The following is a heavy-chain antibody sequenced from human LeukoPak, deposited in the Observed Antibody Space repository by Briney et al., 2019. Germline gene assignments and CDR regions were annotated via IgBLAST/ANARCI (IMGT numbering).Heavy chain of an antibody. Sequence: GGSLRLSCAASGNYWMHWVRQAPGKGLEWVSGINNSGSKTYYADSVRGRFTMSRDNSKNTLYLQMNSLRVEDTAVYYCATDPTETTRWFDPWGQGTLVTVSS. J-gene: IGHJ5*02. CDR3: ATDPTETTRWFDP. CDR2: INNSGSKT. D-gene: IGHD4-17*01. CDR1: GNYW. V-gene: IGHV3-23*01.